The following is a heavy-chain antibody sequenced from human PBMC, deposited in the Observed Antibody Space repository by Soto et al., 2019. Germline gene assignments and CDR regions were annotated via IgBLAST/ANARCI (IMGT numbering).Heavy chain of an antibody. CDR1: GFTCGGCS. CDR2: IRISSSSI. D-gene: IGHD3-22*01. CDR3: ARDYYYDSSGYSPLDD. V-gene: IGHV3-21*01. J-gene: IGHJ1*01. Sequence: GCSLRLCCAAPGFTCGGCSMTLVRQAPGQGMEWVSSIRISSSSIDYADSVKGRFTVSRDNDKNSLYLQMNSLRAEHTAVYYCARDYYYDSSGYSPLDDWGQGTLLTASS.